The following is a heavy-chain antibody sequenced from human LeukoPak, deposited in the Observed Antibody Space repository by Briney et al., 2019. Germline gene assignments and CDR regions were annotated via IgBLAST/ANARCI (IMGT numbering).Heavy chain of an antibody. CDR2: IYSGGST. Sequence: GGSLRLACAASGFTFITYWMSWVRQAPGKGLEWVSVIYSGGSTYYADSVKGRFTISRDNSKNTLYLQMNSLRAEDTAVYYCARAPRIAAAADYWGQGTLVTVSS. CDR1: GFTFITYW. CDR3: ARAPRIAAAADY. V-gene: IGHV3-53*01. J-gene: IGHJ4*02. D-gene: IGHD6-13*01.